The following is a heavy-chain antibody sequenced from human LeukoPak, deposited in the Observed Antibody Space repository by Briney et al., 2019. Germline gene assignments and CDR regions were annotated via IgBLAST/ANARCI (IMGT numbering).Heavy chain of an antibody. D-gene: IGHD3-3*01. CDR3: ASISEVWSGYYTVHHDY. Sequence: GASVKVSCKTSGYTFTDYYMHWVRQAPGQGLEWMGRINPNSGDTNYAQKFLGRVTMTRDTSISTAYMELSSLTSDDTAVYYCASISEVWSGYYTVHHDYWGQGTPVTVSS. CDR1: GYTFTDYY. CDR2: INPNSGDT. J-gene: IGHJ4*02. V-gene: IGHV1-2*02.